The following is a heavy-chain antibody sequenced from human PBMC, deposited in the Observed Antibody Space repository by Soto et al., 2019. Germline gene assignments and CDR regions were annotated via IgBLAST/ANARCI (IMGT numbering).Heavy chain of an antibody. CDR2: TTYDGGIK. J-gene: IGHJ6*02. CDR1: GFSFSSYG. V-gene: IGHV3-30*03. CDR3: AGALENPYFYYGLNV. Sequence: PEVSLRLSCAASGFSFSSYGMEWVRLAPGKGLEWVAATTYDGGIKYYVDSVKGRFTISGDNSNNTLYLQMNSLRVEDTATYYCAGALENPYFYYGLNVWGQGTTVTVSS. D-gene: IGHD1-1*01.